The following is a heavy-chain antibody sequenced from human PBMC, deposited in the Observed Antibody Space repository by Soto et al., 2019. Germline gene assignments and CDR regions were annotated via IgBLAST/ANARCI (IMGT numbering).Heavy chain of an antibody. CDR1: GFTFSSYG. CDR3: AKDRPSGSRPYYYGMDV. D-gene: IGHD1-26*01. V-gene: IGHV3-30*18. J-gene: IGHJ6*02. CDR2: ISYDGNNK. Sequence: QVQLVESGGGVVQPGRSLRLSCAASGFTFSSYGMHWVRQAPGKGLEWVAGISYDGNNKYYADSVKGRFTISRDNSKNTLYLQMNSLRAEDTAVYYCAKDRPSGSRPYYYGMDVWGQGTTVTVSS.